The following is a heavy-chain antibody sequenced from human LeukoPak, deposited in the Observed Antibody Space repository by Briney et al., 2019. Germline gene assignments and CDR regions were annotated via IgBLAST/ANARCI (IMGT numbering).Heavy chain of an antibody. CDR3: ARDRYYYDSSGYIPFDP. Sequence: PGGSLRLSCAASGFTVSSNYMSWVRQAPGKGLEWVSVIYSGGSTYYADSVKGRFTISRDNSKNTLYLQMNSLRAEDTAVYYCARDRYYYDSSGYIPFDPWGQGTLVTASS. V-gene: IGHV3-53*01. J-gene: IGHJ5*02. CDR1: GFTVSSNY. CDR2: IYSGGST. D-gene: IGHD3-22*01.